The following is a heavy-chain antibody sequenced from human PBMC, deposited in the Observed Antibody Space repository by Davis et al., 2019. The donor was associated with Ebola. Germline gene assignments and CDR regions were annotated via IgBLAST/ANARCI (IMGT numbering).Heavy chain of an antibody. J-gene: IGHJ6*03. D-gene: IGHD6-6*01. CDR2: IYYSGST. CDR1: GGSISSYY. CDR3: ARVGYSSSWGDRGDYYMDV. V-gene: IGHV4-59*08. Sequence: PSETLSLTCTVSGGSISSYYWSWIRQPPGKGLEWIGYIYYSGSTNYNPSLKSRVTISVDTSKNQFSLKRSSVTAADTAVYYCARVGYSSSWGDRGDYYMDVWGKGTTVTVSS.